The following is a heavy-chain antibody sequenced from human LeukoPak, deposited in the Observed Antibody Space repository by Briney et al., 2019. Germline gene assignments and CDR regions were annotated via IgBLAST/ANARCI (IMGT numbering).Heavy chain of an antibody. CDR2: ISGSGGST. D-gene: IGHD3-22*01. CDR1: GFTFSSYA. CDR3: ARDPSYDSSGYFYY. J-gene: IGHJ4*02. Sequence: PGGSLRLSCAASGFTFSSYAMSWVRQAPGKGLEWVSAISGSGGSTYYADSVKGRFTISRDNSKNTLYLQMNSLRAEDTAVYYCARDPSYDSSGYFYYWGQGTLVTVSS. V-gene: IGHV3-23*01.